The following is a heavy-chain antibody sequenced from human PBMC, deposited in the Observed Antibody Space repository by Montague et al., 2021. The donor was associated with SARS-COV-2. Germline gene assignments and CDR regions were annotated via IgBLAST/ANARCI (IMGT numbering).Heavy chain of an antibody. CDR3: ARDRLLYCSGGSCYSDYYYYYGMDV. V-gene: IGHV3-74*01. D-gene: IGHD2-15*01. CDR1: GFTFSSYW. CDR2: INSDGSST. Sequence: SLRLSCAASGFTFSSYWMHWVRQAPGKGLVWVSRINSDGSSTSYADSVKGRFTISRDNAKNTLYLQMNSLRAEDTAVYYCARDRLLYCSGGSCYSDYYYYYGMDVWGQGTTVTVSS. J-gene: IGHJ6*02.